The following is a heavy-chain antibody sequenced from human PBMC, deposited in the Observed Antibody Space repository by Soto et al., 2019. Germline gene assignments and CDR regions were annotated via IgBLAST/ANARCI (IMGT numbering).Heavy chain of an antibody. CDR2: TRNKANSYTT. Sequence: EVQLVESGGGLVPPGGSLRLSCAVSGLTLSDHHMDWVRQAPGKGLEWVGRTRNKANSYTTEYAASVKGRFTISRDESKNSLYLQMDSLKIEDTAVYFCTKRAYWGQGTLVTVSS. J-gene: IGHJ4*02. CDR3: TKRAY. V-gene: IGHV3-72*01. CDR1: GLTLSDHH.